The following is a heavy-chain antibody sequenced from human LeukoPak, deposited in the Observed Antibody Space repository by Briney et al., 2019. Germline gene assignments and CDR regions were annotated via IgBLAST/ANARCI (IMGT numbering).Heavy chain of an antibody. CDR3: ARDPGYNSSWYEY. J-gene: IGHJ4*02. CDR2: INPNSGGT. V-gene: IGHV1-2*02. D-gene: IGHD6-13*01. Sequence: ASVKVSCKASGYTFTDYFMHWVRQAPGQGLEWRGWINPNSGGTNYAQKFQGRVTMTRDTSISTAYMELRRLRSDDTAMYYCARDPGYNSSWYEYWGQGTLVTVSS. CDR1: GYTFTDYF.